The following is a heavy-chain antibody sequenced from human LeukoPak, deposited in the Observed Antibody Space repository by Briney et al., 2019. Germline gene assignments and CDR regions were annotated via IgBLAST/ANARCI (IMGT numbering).Heavy chain of an antibody. V-gene: IGHV4-30-2*01. Sequence: SQTLSLTCTVSGGSISSGGHSWSWIRQPPGKGLEWIGYIYHSGSGSTYYNPSLKSRVTISIDKSKNQFSLKLSSVTAADTAVYYCARVNRITIFGVVITNYYFDYWGQGTLVTVSS. CDR2: IYHSGSGST. CDR3: ARVNRITIFGVVITNYYFDY. J-gene: IGHJ4*02. D-gene: IGHD3-3*01. CDR1: GGSISSGGHS.